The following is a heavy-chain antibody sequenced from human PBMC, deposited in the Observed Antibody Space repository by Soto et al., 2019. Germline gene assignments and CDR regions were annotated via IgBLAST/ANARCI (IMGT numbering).Heavy chain of an antibody. V-gene: IGHV3-74*01. CDR2: INGDGSTT. CDR3: AKARGSGTYYSFDY. Sequence: PGGSLRLSCASSGFTFSSQWMHWVRQAPGKGLVWVSRINGDGSTTSYADSVKGRFTISRDNSKNTLYLEMNSLRLEDTAVYYCAKARGSGTYYSFDYWGLGTLVTVSS. CDR1: GFTFSSQW. J-gene: IGHJ4*02. D-gene: IGHD3-10*01.